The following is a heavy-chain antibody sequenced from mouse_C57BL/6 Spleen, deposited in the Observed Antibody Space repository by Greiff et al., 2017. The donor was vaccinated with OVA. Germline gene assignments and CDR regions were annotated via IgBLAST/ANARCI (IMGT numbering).Heavy chain of an antibody. D-gene: IGHD2-5*01. Sequence: VQLVESGPGLVQPSQSLSITCTVSGFSLTSYGVHWVRQSPGKGLEWLGVIWSGGSTDYNAAFISRLSISKDNSKSQVFFKMNSLQADDTAIYYCAGVGYSNYDYFDYWGQGTTLTVSS. CDR2: IWSGGST. V-gene: IGHV2-2*01. J-gene: IGHJ2*01. CDR3: AGVGYSNYDYFDY. CDR1: GFSLTSYG.